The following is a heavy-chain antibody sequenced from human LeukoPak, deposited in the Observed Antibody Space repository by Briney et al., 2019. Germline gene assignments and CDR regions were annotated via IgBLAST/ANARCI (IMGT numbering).Heavy chain of an antibody. Sequence: GGSLRLSCAVSGFTVRSNYMSWVRQAPGKGLEWVSVIYSGGSTYYADSVKGRFTISRDNSKNTLYLQMSSLRVEDTAVYYCAPWGVSGLSYKGVALKIGGQGTMSPSLQ. D-gene: IGHD1-26*01. CDR3: APWGVSGLSYKGVALKI. V-gene: IGHV3-53*01. CDR1: GFTVRSNY. J-gene: IGHJ3*01. CDR2: IYSGGST.